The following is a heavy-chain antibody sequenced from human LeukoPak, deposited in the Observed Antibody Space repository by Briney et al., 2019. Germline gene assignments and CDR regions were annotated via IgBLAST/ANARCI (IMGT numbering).Heavy chain of an antibody. V-gene: IGHV3-48*03. CDR3: AREDYDFWSGYSRRALGY. CDR2: ISSSCSTI. D-gene: IGHD3-3*01. CDR1: GFTFSSYE. J-gene: IGHJ4*02. Sequence: GGSLRLSCAASGFTFSSYEMNWVRQAPGKGLEWVSYISSSCSTIYYAYSVKGRFTISRDNAKNSLYLQMNSLRAEDTAVYYCAREDYDFWSGYSRRALGYWGQGTLVAVSS.